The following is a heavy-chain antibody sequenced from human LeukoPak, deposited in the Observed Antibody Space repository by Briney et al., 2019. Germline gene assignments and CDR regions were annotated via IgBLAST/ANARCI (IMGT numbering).Heavy chain of an antibody. V-gene: IGHV3-43*02. J-gene: IGHJ4*02. CDR3: AKESGKFDY. CDR1: GLPIADFA. CDR2: ISGDGVST. Sequence: GGSLRLSCVASGLPIADFAMHWVRQAPGKGLEWVSLISGDGVSTFYTDSVRGRFSISRDNTKNSLYLEMNSLRTEYTAMYYCAKESGKFDYWGQGTLVAVSS.